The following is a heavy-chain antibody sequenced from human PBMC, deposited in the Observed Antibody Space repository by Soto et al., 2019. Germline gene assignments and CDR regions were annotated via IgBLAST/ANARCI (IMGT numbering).Heavy chain of an antibody. J-gene: IGHJ4*01. CDR1: GGCVSSGRFY. V-gene: IGHV4-61*01. CDR2: MYNSGST. CDR3: ARLGDYYQTFDY. D-gene: IGHD3-22*01. Sequence: PSETVSLTCTVSGGCVSSGRFYWNWSRQSPGKGLEWIGYMYNSGSTNYSPSLKSRVTISIDASKSQFSLNLRSVTAADTAVYYCARLGDYYQTFDYWGHGTLVTVSS.